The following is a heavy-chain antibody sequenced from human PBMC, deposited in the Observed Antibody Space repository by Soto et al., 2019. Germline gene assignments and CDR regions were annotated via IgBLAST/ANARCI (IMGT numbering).Heavy chain of an antibody. V-gene: IGHV3-15*01. J-gene: IGHJ4*02. CDR2: IKSKADGGTT. Sequence: EVQLVESGGDLVKPGGSLRLSCAASEFTFANAWISWVRQAPGKGLEWVGRIKSKADGGTTDYAAPVKGRFTISRDESPCTLYLQMNSLTTEHTAVYYCTSLYYVHWLQGTLVSVSS. D-gene: IGHD1-26*01. CDR1: EFTFANAW. CDR3: TSLYYVH.